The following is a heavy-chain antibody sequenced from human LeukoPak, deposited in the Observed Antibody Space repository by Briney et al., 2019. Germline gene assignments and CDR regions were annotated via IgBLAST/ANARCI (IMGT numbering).Heavy chain of an antibody. V-gene: IGHV4-59*01. CDR1: GGSISSYY. J-gene: IGHJ3*02. CDR3: ARTVPGTDAFDI. CDR2: IYYSGST. D-gene: IGHD1-1*01. Sequence: PSETLSLTCTVSGGSISSYYWSWIRQPPGKGLEWIGYIYYSGSTNYNPSLKSRDTISVDTSKNQFSLKLSSVTAADTAVYYCARTVPGTDAFDIWGQGTMVTVSS.